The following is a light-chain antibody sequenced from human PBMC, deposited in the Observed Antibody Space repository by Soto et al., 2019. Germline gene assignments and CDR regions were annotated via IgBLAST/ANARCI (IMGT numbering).Light chain of an antibody. CDR2: DAS. Sequence: EIVLTQXPATLSLSPGERATLSCRASQSVSSYLAWYQQKPGQAPRLLIYDASNRATGIPARFSGSGSGTDFTLTISSLEPEDFAIYYCQQRSNWPPVTFGGGTKVEIK. CDR1: QSVSSY. J-gene: IGKJ4*01. V-gene: IGKV3-11*01. CDR3: QQRSNWPPVT.